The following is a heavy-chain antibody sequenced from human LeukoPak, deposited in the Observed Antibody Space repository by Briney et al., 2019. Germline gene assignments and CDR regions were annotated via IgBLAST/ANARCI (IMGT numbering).Heavy chain of an antibody. D-gene: IGHD5-18*01. CDR1: NHSINNYY. V-gene: IGHV4-59*01. J-gene: IGHJ4*02. CDR3: ASGGEGYPLPHYFDY. CDR2: VDYWGTT. Sequence: SETQSLTCTVSNHSINNYYSNWPRHPPAKTREWIGYVDYWGTTNHSPPLKGRVTIPMDTYNNQFCLRMSSVTAAETDVYYCASGGEGYPLPHYFDYWGQGTLVTVSS.